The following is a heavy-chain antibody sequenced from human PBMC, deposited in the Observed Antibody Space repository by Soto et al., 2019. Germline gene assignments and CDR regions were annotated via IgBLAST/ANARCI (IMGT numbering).Heavy chain of an antibody. CDR2: ISYDGSNK. V-gene: IGHV3-30*18. CDR3: AKDANWVESGPEQWLILGPDY. D-gene: IGHD6-19*01. J-gene: IGHJ4*02. Sequence: GGSLRLSCAASGFSFSNYGMHWVRQAPGKGLEWVALISYDGSNKYYADSVKGRFTISRDNSKNTLYLQMNSLRPEDTAVYFCAKDANWVESGPEQWLILGPDYWGQGTLVTVSS. CDR1: GFSFSNYG.